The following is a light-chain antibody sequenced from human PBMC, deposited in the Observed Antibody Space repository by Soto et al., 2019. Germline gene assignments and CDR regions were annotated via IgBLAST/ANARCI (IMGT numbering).Light chain of an antibody. CDR1: SSNLGAGYD. CDR3: QAYDYSLTASV. V-gene: IGLV1-40*01. CDR2: GNR. J-gene: IGLJ3*02. Sequence: QSVLTQSPSASGTPGQRVTISCSGNSSNLGAGYDVHWYQQLPGTAPKLVIYGNRNRPSGVPERFSGSKSGTSASLAITGLQAEDEADYYCQAYDYSLTASVFGGGTKVTVL.